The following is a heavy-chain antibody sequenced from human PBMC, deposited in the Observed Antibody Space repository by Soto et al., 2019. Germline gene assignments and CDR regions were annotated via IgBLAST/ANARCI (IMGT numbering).Heavy chain of an antibody. Sequence: TLSLTCAISGYIVSSNSSAWNWIMQSPSRGLEWLGSTYYRSKWYNDYAVSVKSRITINPDTSKNQFSLQLNSVTPEDTAVYYCAREVPDPQIPLVQGSRGTKHDLWGMDVWGQGLTVTLSS. CDR2: TYYRSKWYN. CDR1: GYIVSSNSSA. J-gene: IGHJ6*02. D-gene: IGHD3-3*01. CDR3: AREVPDPQIPLVQGSRGTKHDLWGMDV. V-gene: IGHV6-1*01.